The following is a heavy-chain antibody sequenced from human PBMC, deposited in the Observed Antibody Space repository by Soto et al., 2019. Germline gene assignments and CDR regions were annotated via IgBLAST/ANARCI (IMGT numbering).Heavy chain of an antibody. D-gene: IGHD3-10*01. CDR2: MNPNSGNT. J-gene: IGHJ1*01. V-gene: IGHV1-8*01. Sequence: ASVKVSCKVSGYTFTSYDISWVRQATGQGLEWMGWMNPNSGNTDYAPKFQGRVTMTMNTSIGTAYMELSSLRSEDTAVYYCARSPRNYYALGSYSYFRHWGQGTLVTVSS. CDR1: GYTFTSYD. CDR3: ARSPRNYYALGSYSYFRH.